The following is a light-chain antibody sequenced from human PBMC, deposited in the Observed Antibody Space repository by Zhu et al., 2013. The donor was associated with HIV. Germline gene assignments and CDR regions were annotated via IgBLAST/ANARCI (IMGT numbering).Light chain of an antibody. CDR2: DTS. J-gene: IGKJ1*01. Sequence: EIVLTQSPGTLSLSPGERATLSCRASQSIGNSLAWYQQIPGQAPRLLIYDTSSRATGIPDRFSGSGSGTDFTLSISRVEPEDFAMYYCQQFDGSPRTFGQGTKVEIK. CDR3: QQFDGSPRT. V-gene: IGKV3-20*01. CDR1: QSIGNS.